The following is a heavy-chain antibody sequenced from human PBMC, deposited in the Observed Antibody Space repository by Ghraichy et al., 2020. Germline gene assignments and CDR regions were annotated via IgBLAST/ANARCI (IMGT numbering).Heavy chain of an antibody. CDR1: GFPFSRYA. V-gene: IGHV3-23*01. CDR2: ISGSGADT. CDR3: AKILVEDLLHYWYGMDV. D-gene: IGHD2-2*01. J-gene: IGHJ6*02. Sequence: ESLNISCAASGFPFSRYAMVWVRQAPGKGLESISSISGSGADTYYTDSVKGRFTIFRDNSKNTLYLQMNSLRAEDTAVYYCAKILVEDLLHYWYGMDVWGQGTTVTVSS.